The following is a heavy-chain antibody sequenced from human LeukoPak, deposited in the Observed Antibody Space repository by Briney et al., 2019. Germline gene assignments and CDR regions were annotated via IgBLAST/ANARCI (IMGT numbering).Heavy chain of an antibody. Sequence: ASVKVSCKASGYTFTGCYMHWVRQAPGQGLEWMGWINPNSGGTNYAQKFQGRVTMTRDTSISTAYMELSRLRSDDTAVYYCARAVYSSTHFDYWGQGTLVTVSS. CDR1: GYTFTGCY. CDR3: ARAVYSSTHFDY. D-gene: IGHD6-13*01. J-gene: IGHJ4*02. V-gene: IGHV1-2*02. CDR2: INPNSGGT.